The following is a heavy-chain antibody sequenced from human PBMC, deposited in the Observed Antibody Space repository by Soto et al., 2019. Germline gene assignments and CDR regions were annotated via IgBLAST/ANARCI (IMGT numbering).Heavy chain of an antibody. CDR2: ISGGGGTT. CDR3: AKGYSGYDYGVDY. V-gene: IGHV3-23*01. Sequence: EVQLLESGGGLVQPGGSLRLSCAASGFTFSSYVMSWVRQAPGKGLEWVLSISGGGGTTYYSDSVKGRFTISRDNSKNTLYLQMTSRRAEDTAGYYCAKGYSGYDYGVDYWGQGTLVTVSS. J-gene: IGHJ4*02. D-gene: IGHD5-12*01. CDR1: GFTFSSYV.